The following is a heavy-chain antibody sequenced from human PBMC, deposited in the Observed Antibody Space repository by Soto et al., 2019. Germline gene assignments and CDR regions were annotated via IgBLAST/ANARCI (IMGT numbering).Heavy chain of an antibody. CDR1: GGSISSSRYY. CDR3: ARDKISGRFDY. Sequence: SETLSLTCTVPGGSISSSRYYWGWIRQPPGKGLEWIGSIYYSGNTYYNPSLKSRVTISVDTAKNQFSLKLTSVTAADTAVYYCARDKISGRFDYWGQVTLVPACS. CDR2: IYYSGNT. V-gene: IGHV4-39*02. J-gene: IGHJ4*02.